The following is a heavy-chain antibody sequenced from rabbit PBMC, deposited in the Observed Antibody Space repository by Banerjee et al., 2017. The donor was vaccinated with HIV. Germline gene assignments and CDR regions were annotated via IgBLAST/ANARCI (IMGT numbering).Heavy chain of an antibody. CDR1: GFDFSSNA. CDR2: INTSSGNT. CDR3: ARDLTGIIGWNFNL. Sequence: QEQLVESGGGLVQPGGSLKLSCTVSGFDFSSNAMCWVRQAPGKGLEWIACINTSSGNTVYASWAKGRFTISKTSSTTVTLQMTSLTAADTATYFCARDLTGIIGWNFNLWGQGTLVTVS. J-gene: IGHJ4*01. V-gene: IGHV1S45*01. D-gene: IGHD1-1*01.